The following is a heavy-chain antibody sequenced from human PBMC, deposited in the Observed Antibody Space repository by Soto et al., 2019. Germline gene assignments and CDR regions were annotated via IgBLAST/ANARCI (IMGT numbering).Heavy chain of an antibody. Sequence: QVQLVQSGAEVKKPGSSVKVSCKAPGGTFSSYAISWVRQAPGQGLEWMGGIIPIFGTAKYAQTFQGRVTITADESTSTGYMELSSLRSEDTAVYYWARSQGGSRSLYIYYCYYYGMDVWGQGTTVTVSS. V-gene: IGHV1-69*01. CDR2: IIPIFGTA. J-gene: IGHJ6*02. D-gene: IGHD2-15*01. CDR3: ARSQGGSRSLYIYYCYYYGMDV. CDR1: GGTFSSYA.